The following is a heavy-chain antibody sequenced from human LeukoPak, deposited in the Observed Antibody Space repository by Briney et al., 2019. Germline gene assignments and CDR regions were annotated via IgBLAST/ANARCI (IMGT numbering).Heavy chain of an antibody. J-gene: IGHJ6*03. CDR1: GGSISSGGYY. Sequence: SETLSLTCTVSGGSISSGGYYWSWIRQHPGKGLEWIGYIYYSGSTYYNPSLRSRVTISVDTSKNQFSLKLSSVTAADTAVYYCARVVINADYYYYYYMDVWGKGTTVTVSS. CDR3: ARVVINADYYYYYYMDV. V-gene: IGHV4-31*03. CDR2: IYYSGST. D-gene: IGHD3-22*01.